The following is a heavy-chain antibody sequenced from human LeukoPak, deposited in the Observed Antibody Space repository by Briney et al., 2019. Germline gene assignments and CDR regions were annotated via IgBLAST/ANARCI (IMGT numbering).Heavy chain of an antibody. Sequence: ASVKVSCKASGYTFTGYYMHWVRQAPGQGLEWMGWINPNSGGTNYAQKFQVRVTMTRDTSISTAYMELSRLRSDDTAVYYCARRASGWFPFDYWGQGTLVTVSS. V-gene: IGHV1-2*02. CDR1: GYTFTGYY. D-gene: IGHD6-19*01. CDR3: ARRASGWFPFDY. CDR2: INPNSGGT. J-gene: IGHJ4*02.